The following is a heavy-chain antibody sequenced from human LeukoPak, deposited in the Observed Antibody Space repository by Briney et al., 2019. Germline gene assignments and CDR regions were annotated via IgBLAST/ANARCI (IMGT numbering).Heavy chain of an antibody. J-gene: IGHJ5*02. Sequence: SETLSLTCTVSGGSISSSSYYWGWIRQPPGKGLEWIGSIYYSGSTYYNPSLKSRVTISVATSKNQFSLKLSSVTAADTAVYYCARQADDYGDYGWFDPWGQGTLVTVSS. V-gene: IGHV4-39*01. D-gene: IGHD4-17*01. CDR3: ARQADDYGDYGWFDP. CDR1: GGSISSSSYY. CDR2: IYYSGST.